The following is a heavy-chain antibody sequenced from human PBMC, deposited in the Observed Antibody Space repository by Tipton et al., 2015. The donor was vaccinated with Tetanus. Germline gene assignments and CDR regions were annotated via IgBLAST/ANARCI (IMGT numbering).Heavy chain of an antibody. CDR1: GFTFSTHG. D-gene: IGHD3-3*01. CDR2: VWYDGTRK. Sequence: SLRLSCAASGFTFSTHGMHWVRQAPGKGLEWVALVWYDGTRKYYTESVEGRFTISRDNSKNTLYLHMDSLRVEDTATYFCARERFVEWLGPLDWRGQGALVPVST. CDR3: ARERFVEWLGPLDW. V-gene: IGHV3-33*01. J-gene: IGHJ4*02.